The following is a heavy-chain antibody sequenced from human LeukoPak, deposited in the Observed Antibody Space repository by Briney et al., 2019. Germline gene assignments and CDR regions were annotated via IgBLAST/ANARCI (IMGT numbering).Heavy chain of an antibody. CDR3: ARDQEGFDY. J-gene: IGHJ4*02. V-gene: IGHV1-46*01. CDR1: GYTFTSNY. Sequence: ASVKVSCKASGYTFTSNYIHWVRQAPGQGLEWMGMIYPRDGSTSYAQKFQGGVTETRDTSTSTVHMELSGLRSEDTAVYYCARDQEGFDYWGQGTLVTVSS. CDR2: IYPRDGST.